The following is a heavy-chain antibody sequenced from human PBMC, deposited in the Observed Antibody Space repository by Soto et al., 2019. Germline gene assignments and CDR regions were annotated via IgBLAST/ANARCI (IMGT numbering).Heavy chain of an antibody. Sequence: GGSLRLSCAASGFTFNRYGMHWVRQAPGKGLEWVAVITYDGSNKYYADSVKGRFTISRDNSKNTLYLQMNSLRAEDTAVYYCAKDFLGGWDSMYDHLIDYWGQGTLVTVSS. V-gene: IGHV3-30*18. J-gene: IGHJ4*02. CDR3: AKDFLGGWDSMYDHLIDY. D-gene: IGHD3-16*01. CDR2: ITYDGSNK. CDR1: GFTFNRYG.